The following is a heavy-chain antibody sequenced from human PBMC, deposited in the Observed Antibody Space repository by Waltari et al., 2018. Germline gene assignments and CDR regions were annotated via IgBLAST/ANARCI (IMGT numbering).Heavy chain of an antibody. Sequence: QLQLRESGPGLLKPSETLSLTCSVSGDSIGSGYYYRGWIRPAPGKGLEWIGSIYFAGSTYYNPSLKSRLTISVDTSKNQFSLRLSSETAADTAVYYCAREVGGSSWSTTPRGDAFDIWGQGTMVTVSS. CDR3: AREVGGSSWSTTPRGDAFDI. CDR1: GDSIGSGYYY. V-gene: IGHV4-39*07. CDR2: IYFAGST. D-gene: IGHD6-13*01. J-gene: IGHJ3*02.